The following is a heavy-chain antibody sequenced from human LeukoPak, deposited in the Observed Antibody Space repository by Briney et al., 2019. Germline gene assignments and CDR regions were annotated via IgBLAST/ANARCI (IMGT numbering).Heavy chain of an antibody. CDR2: ISGSGGST. CDR3: AKKKDPVIQYYFDY. CDR1: GFTFSSYA. V-gene: IGHV3-23*01. D-gene: IGHD3-16*02. J-gene: IGHJ4*02. Sequence: GGSLRLSCAASGFTFSSYAMSWVRQAPGKGLEWVSGISGSGGSTDYADSVKGRFTISRDNSKNTLYLQMNSLRAEDTAVYYCAKKKDPVIQYYFDYWDQGTLVTVSS.